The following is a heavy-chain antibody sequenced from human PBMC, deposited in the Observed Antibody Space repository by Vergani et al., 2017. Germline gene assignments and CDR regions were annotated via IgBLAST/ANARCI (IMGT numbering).Heavy chain of an antibody. D-gene: IGHD3-9*01. CDR1: GGSFNTYY. Sequence: QVQLEESGPGLVKPSETLSLTCTVPGGSFNTYYWSGIRQSPGKGLEWSGYIYSTGSTNYNPSLNSRVTMSVDTSKNQFSLKLRSVTAADTAVYFCARVMYRDESSTGYRLEGMDIWGQGTAVAISS. V-gene: IGHV4-59*13. CDR3: ARVMYRDESSTGYRLEGMDI. J-gene: IGHJ6*02. CDR2: IYSTGST.